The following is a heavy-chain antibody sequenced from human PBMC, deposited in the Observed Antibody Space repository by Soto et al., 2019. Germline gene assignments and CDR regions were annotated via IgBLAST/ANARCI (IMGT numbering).Heavy chain of an antibody. CDR3: VRDTPRSLASVRFDA. J-gene: IGHJ4*02. Sequence: RASVKVSCKASGYTFTASYIHWVRQAPGQGLEWMGWINPDSGITNYARKFQGRVTLTGDTSISTAYMELNTLKSDDSALYYCVRDTPRSLASVRFDAWGQGNLVTVSS. CDR1: GYTFTASY. D-gene: IGHD2-15*01. CDR2: INPDSGIT. V-gene: IGHV1-2*02.